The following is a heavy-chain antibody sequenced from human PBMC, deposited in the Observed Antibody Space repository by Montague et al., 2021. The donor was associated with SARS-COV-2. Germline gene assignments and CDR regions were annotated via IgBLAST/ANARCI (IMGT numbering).Heavy chain of an antibody. CDR2: IDPSDSNA. CDR1: GYSFTTYW. V-gene: IGHV5-10-1*01. CDR3: ATPDY. J-gene: IGHJ4*02. Sequence: QSGAEVKKPGESLRISCKGSGYSFTTYWINWVRQMPGEGLEWMGKIDPSDSNAYYSPSFQGHVTISVDKSISTAYLQWSSLKASDTAMFYCATPDYWGQGTLVTVSS.